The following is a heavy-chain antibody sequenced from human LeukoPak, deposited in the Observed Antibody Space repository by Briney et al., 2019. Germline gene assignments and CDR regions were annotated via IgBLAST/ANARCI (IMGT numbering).Heavy chain of an antibody. J-gene: IGHJ4*02. D-gene: IGHD1-14*01. CDR2: LYSAGST. Sequence: GGSLRLSCADSGFTVSSNYMTWVRQAPGKGLEWVSLLYSAGSTYYSDSVRGRFTISRDSSKNTVSLQMNSLRAEDTAVYYCASGRLCARKYHSDPFHYWGQGTLVTVSS. CDR1: GFTVSSNY. CDR3: ASGRLCARKYHSDPFHY. V-gene: IGHV3-53*01.